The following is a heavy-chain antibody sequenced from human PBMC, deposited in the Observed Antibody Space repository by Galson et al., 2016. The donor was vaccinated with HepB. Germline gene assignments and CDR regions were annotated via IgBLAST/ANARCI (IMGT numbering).Heavy chain of an antibody. CDR1: GFTFSPYS. CDR3: AKDLGDRLVTVYYYMDA. D-gene: IGHD4-11*01. Sequence: SLRLSCAASGFTFSPYSMNWVRQAPGKGLEWVSYISSGSATTYYADSVKGRFTISRDNAKNSLYLQMNSLRAEDTALYYCAKDLGDRLVTVYYYMDAWGKGTTVTVSS. CDR2: ISSGSATT. J-gene: IGHJ6*03. V-gene: IGHV3-48*01.